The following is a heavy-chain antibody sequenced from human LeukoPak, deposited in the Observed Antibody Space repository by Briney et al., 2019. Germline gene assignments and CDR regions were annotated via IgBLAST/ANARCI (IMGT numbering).Heavy chain of an antibody. CDR2: ISYDGSNK. CDR1: GSTFSSYG. Sequence: PGGSLRLSCAASGSTFSSYGMHWVRQAPGKGLEWVAVISYDGSNKYYADSVKGRFTISRDNSKNTLYLQMNSLRAEDTAVYYCAKDASRGYSGYDWAYYFDYWGQGTLVTVSS. D-gene: IGHD5-12*01. CDR3: AKDASRGYSGYDWAYYFDY. J-gene: IGHJ4*02. V-gene: IGHV3-30*18.